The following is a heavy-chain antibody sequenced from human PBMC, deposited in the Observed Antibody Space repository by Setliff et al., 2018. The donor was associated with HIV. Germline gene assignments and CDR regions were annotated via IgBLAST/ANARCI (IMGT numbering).Heavy chain of an antibody. CDR2: ISAYNGNT. V-gene: IGHV1-18*01. CDR1: GYTFTSYG. D-gene: IGHD1-26*01. J-gene: IGHJ4*02. CDR3: ARGWEGGMDY. Sequence: ASVKVSCKASGYTFTSYGISWVRQAPGQGLEWMGWISAYNGNTNYAQKFRGRVTMTGDTSTNTLYMELSSLRSEDTAVYYCARGWEGGMDYWGQGTLVTVSS.